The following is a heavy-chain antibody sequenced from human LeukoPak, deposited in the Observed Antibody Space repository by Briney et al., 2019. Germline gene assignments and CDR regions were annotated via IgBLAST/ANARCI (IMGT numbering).Heavy chain of an antibody. CDR3: ARGFGSGTSPIDL. CDR2: INHSGST. V-gene: IGHV4-34*01. J-gene: IGHJ5*02. CDR1: GGSFSGYY. Sequence: PSETLSLTCAVYGGSFSGYYWSWIRQPPGKGLEWIGEINHSGSTNYNPSLKSRVTISVDTSKNQFSLKLSSVTAADTAVYYCARGFGSGTSPIDLWGQGALVTVSS. D-gene: IGHD3-10*01.